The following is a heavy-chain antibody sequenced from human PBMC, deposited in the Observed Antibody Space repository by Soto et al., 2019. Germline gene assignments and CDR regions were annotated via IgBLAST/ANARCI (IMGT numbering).Heavy chain of an antibody. J-gene: IGHJ4*02. CDR3: ARDLGGPDY. CDR2: LSSDGFGA. Sequence: LRLSCAASGFSLSPYWMHWVRQVPGRGLEWVARLSSDGFGAAYADSVKGRFFISRDIARNTLSLQMNSLRADDTAVYYCARDLGGPDYWGRGASVTVSS. CDR1: GFSLSPYW. V-gene: IGHV3-74*03. D-gene: IGHD3-16*01.